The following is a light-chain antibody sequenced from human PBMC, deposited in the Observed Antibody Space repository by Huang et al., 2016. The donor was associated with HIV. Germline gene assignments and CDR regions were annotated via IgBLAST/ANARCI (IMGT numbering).Light chain of an antibody. CDR1: QRISTY. CDR2: SSS. Sequence: DIQMTQSPSSLSASVGDRVTISCRESQRISTYLTWDQQKPGKAAKLLIFSSSTLETGVPARVSGGSSGTDFTLTINTLQPDDFAGYYCQQSFNTPLTFGGGTNVEIK. J-gene: IGKJ4*01. CDR3: QQSFNTPLT. V-gene: IGKV1-39*01.